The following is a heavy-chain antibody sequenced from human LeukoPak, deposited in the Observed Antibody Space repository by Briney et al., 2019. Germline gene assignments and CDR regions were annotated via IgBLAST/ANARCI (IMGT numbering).Heavy chain of an antibody. CDR1: GFTFSSYA. CDR2: ISYGGSNK. V-gene: IGHV3-30-3*01. J-gene: IGHJ4*02. D-gene: IGHD2-2*01. Sequence: GGSLRLSCAASGFTFSSYAMHWVRQAPGKGLEWVAVISYGGSNKYYADSVEGRFTISRDNSKNTLYLQMNSLRAEDTAVYYCARGTSYWGQGTLVTVSS. CDR3: ARGTSY.